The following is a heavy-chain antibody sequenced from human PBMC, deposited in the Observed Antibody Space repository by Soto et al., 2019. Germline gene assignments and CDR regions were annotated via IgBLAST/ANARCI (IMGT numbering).Heavy chain of an antibody. Sequence: EVQLVESGGGSVQPGRSLRLSCVASGFTFESYAMHWVRQVPGKGLEWVSGISWNSESIGYEDSVKGRFTISRDNAQKSLYLEMNSLRVEDTAFYYCVKDIHEQWLVSHFEYWGQGALVTVSS. CDR3: VKDIHEQWLVSHFEY. D-gene: IGHD6-19*01. J-gene: IGHJ4*02. V-gene: IGHV3-9*01. CDR1: GFTFESYA. CDR2: ISWNSESI.